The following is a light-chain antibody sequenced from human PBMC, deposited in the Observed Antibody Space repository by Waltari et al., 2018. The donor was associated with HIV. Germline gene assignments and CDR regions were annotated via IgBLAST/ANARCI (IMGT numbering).Light chain of an antibody. CDR3: SSYVSSASPE. J-gene: IGLJ3*02. CDR1: ISDIRAYH. CDR2: EFS. Sequence: QSALTPRAPVSGCPGQSVPISSTAPISDIRAYHVSWYQPHPGKAPKVLIYEFSNRPSGVSSRVTGSKSGNTASLSISGLLAEDEADYFCSSYVSSASPEFGGGTRLTVL. V-gene: IGLV2-14*01.